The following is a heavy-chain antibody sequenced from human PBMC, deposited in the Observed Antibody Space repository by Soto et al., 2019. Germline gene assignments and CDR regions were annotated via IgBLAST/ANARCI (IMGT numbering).Heavy chain of an antibody. CDR3: ARDRHLSTLDWYFDL. CDR2: IYYSGST. D-gene: IGHD3-16*01. J-gene: IGHJ2*01. CDR1: GGSISSGDYY. Sequence: QVQLQESGPGLVKPSQTLSLTCTVSGGSISSGDYYWSWIRQPPGKGLEWIGYIYYSGSTYYNPSLKSRVTISVDTSKNQFSLKLSSVTAADTAVYYCARDRHLSTLDWYFDLWGRGTLVTVSS. V-gene: IGHV4-30-4*01.